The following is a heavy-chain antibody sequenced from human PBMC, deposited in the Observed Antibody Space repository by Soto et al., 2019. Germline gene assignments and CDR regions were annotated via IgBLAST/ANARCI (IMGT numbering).Heavy chain of an antibody. CDR2: ISGSSSTI. J-gene: IGHJ4*02. V-gene: IGHV3-48*01. CDR1: GFTFSTYS. D-gene: IGHD6-13*01. CDR3: ARGSAAAEDY. Sequence: EVQLVESGGGLVQPGGSLRLSCVASGFTFSTYSMNWVRQAPGKGLEWVSYISGSSSTIYYADSVKGRFTISRDNAKNSLYMQMTSLRVEDTALYYWARGSAAAEDYWGQGTLVTVSS.